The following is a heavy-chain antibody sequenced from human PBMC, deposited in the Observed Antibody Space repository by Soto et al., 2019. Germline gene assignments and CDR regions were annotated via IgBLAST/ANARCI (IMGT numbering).Heavy chain of an antibody. V-gene: IGHV3-74*01. CDR2: INSDGSST. J-gene: IGHJ5*02. CDR3: ARGVGSSSSSLPWWFDP. Sequence: EVQLVESGGGLVQPGGSLRLSCAASGFTFSSYWMYWVRQAPGKGLVWVSRINSDGSSTTYADSIKGRFTIFRDNAKNTLYLQMHSLRAEDTAVYYCARGVGSSSSSLPWWFDPWGQGTLVTVSS. CDR1: GFTFSSYW. D-gene: IGHD6-6*01.